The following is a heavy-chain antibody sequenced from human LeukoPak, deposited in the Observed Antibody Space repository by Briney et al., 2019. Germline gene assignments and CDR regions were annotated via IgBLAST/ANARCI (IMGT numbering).Heavy chain of an antibody. J-gene: IGHJ4*02. V-gene: IGHV3-33*01. CDR2: IWYDGSNK. D-gene: IGHD2-15*01. CDR1: GFTFSSYG. CDR3: ASECSGGSCYSYFDY. Sequence: GGSLRLSCAASGFTFSSYGMHGVRQAPGKGLEGVAVIWYDGSNKYYADSVKGRFTISRDNSKNTLYLQMNSLRAEDTAVYYCASECSGGSCYSYFDYWGQGTLVTVSS.